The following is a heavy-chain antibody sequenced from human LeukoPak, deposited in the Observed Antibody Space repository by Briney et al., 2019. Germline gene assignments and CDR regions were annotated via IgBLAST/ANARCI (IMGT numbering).Heavy chain of an antibody. CDR2: ISAYNGNT. CDR3: ATILDYGLPNWFDP. V-gene: IGHV1-18*01. Sequence: ASVKLSCKASGYTFNSYGISWVRQARGQGLEWMGWISAYNGNTNYAQKLQGRVTMTTDTSTSTAYMELRSLRSDDTAVYYCATILDYGLPNWFDPWGQGTLVTVSS. CDR1: GYTFNSYG. J-gene: IGHJ5*02. D-gene: IGHD4-17*01.